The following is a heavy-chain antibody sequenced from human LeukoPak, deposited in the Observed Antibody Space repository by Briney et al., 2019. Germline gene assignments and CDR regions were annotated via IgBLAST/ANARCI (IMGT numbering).Heavy chain of an antibody. Sequence: GSLRLSCAASGFTFSSYTMSWVRQAPGKGLEWIGYIYYSGSTNYNPSLKSRVTMSVDTSKNQFSLKLSSVTAADTAVYYCARYYYDSSAYAIDYWGQGTLVTVSS. CDR1: GFTFSSYT. J-gene: IGHJ4*02. CDR2: IYYSGST. CDR3: ARYYYDSSAYAIDY. V-gene: IGHV4-59*01. D-gene: IGHD3-22*01.